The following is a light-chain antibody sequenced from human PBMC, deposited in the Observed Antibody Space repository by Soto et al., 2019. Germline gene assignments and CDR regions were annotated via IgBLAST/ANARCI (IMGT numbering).Light chain of an antibody. CDR1: SSNIGDYNY. CDR3: ASYTTSNTFV. Sequence: QSALAQPVSVSGSPGQSITISCTGASSNIGDYNYVSWYQQNQGKAPKLIIYHVSYRPSGVSDRFSASKSGNTASLTISRLRAEDEADYYCASYTTSNTFVFGTGTKVTVL. J-gene: IGLJ1*01. CDR2: HVS. V-gene: IGLV2-14*01.